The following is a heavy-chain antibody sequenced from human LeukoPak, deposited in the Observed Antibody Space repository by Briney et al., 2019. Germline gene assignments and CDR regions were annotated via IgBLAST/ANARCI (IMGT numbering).Heavy chain of an antibody. CDR2: IYYSGNT. J-gene: IGHJ6*02. Sequence: PSETLSLTCTVSGGSISSGDSYWSWIRQPPGKGLEWIGSIYYSGNTYYNPSLKGRVTISVDTSNNQFSLKLNSVTAADTAVYYCARVPPWYYYGMDVWSQGTTVTVSS. CDR3: ARVPPWYYYGMDV. V-gene: IGHV4-30-4*01. CDR1: GGSISSGDSY.